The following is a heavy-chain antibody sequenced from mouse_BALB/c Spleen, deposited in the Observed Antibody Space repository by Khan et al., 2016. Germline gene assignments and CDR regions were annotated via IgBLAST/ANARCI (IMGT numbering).Heavy chain of an antibody. CDR2: INPYNDGT. J-gene: IGHJ3*01. V-gene: IGHV1S136*01. CDR1: GYTFTSYV. CDR3: AREGVYDGYSVAY. Sequence: VQLQQSGPELVKPGASVKMSCKASGYTFTSYVMHWVKQKPGQGLEWIGYINPYNDGTKYNEKFKGKATLTSDKSSSTAYMELSSLTSEDSAVXYCAREGVYDGYSVAYWGQGTLVTVSA. D-gene: IGHD2-3*01.